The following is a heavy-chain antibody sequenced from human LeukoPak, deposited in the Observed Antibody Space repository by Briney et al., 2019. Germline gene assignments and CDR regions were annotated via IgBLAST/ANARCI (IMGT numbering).Heavy chain of an antibody. J-gene: IGHJ4*02. CDR1: GPTFGNFG. D-gene: IGHD6-13*01. CDR3: EKDRQQLANLDY. Sequence: GGSLRLSCEASGPTFGNFGMSWVRQAPGKGLEWVSGIGGSGDYTYYADSVKGRFTISRDNSKNTLYLQLNSLRAEDSAVYYCEKDRQQLANLDYWGQGTLVTVSS. CDR2: IGGSGDYT. V-gene: IGHV3-23*01.